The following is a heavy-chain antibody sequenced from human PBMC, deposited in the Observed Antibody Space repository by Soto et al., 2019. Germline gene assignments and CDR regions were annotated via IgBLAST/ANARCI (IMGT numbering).Heavy chain of an antibody. V-gene: IGHV4-59*08. J-gene: IGHJ3*02. CDR3: ARLVRYCSGGSCYFTRDAFDI. D-gene: IGHD2-15*01. Sequence: SETLSLTCTVSGVSISSYYWSWIRQPPGKGLEWIGYIYYSGSTNYNPSLKSRVTISVDTSKNQFSLKLSSVTAADTAVYYCARLVRYCSGGSCYFTRDAFDIWGQGTMVTVS. CDR1: GVSISSYY. CDR2: IYYSGST.